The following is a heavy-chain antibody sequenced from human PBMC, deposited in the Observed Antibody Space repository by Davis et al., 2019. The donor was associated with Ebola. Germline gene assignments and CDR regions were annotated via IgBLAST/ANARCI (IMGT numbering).Heavy chain of an antibody. CDR1: GGSISSSSYY. V-gene: IGHV4-39*07. J-gene: IGHJ5*02. D-gene: IGHD2-2*02. CDR2: TYYTGST. Sequence: SETLSLTCTVSGGSISSSSYYWGWIRQPPGKGLEWIGSTYYTGSTYYNPSLKSRVTISVDTSKNQFSLKLSSVTAADTAVYYCARGEVVVVPAAIYNWFDPWGQGTLVTVSS. CDR3: ARGEVVVVPAAIYNWFDP.